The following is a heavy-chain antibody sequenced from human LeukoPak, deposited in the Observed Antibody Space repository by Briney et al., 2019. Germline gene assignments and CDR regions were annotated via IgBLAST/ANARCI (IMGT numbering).Heavy chain of an antibody. CDR1: GGSISSYY. J-gene: IGHJ2*01. CDR2: IYNSGTT. CDR3: ARDGFNRNYNWYFDL. V-gene: IGHV4-59*01. Sequence: PSETLSLTCTVSGGSISSYYWSWIRQPPGKGLEWIGYIYNSGTTNYNPSLKSRVTIPVDTSKNQFSLRLSSVTAADTAVYYCARDGFNRNYNWYFDLWGRGTLVTVSS. D-gene: IGHD1-14*01.